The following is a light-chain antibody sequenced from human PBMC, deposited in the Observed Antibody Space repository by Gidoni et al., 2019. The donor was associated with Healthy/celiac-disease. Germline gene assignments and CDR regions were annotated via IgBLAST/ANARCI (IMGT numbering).Light chain of an antibody. Sequence: QLVLTHSPSASAPPGAPAKLTCTLSSGHSSYAIAWHPQQPEKGPRYLLKLNSDGSHSKGDGVPDRFSGSSSGAERYLTSSSLQSEDEADYYCQTWGTGFWVFGGGTKLTVL. V-gene: IGLV4-69*01. CDR3: QTWGTGFWV. CDR2: LNSDGSH. J-gene: IGLJ3*02. CDR1: SGHSSYA.